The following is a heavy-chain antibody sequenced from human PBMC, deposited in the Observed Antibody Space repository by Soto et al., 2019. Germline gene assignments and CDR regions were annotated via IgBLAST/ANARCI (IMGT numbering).Heavy chain of an antibody. Sequence: QVQLQESGPGLVKPSQTLSLTCTVSGGSISSGGYYWSWIRQHPGKGLEWIGYIYYSGSTYYNPSLKSRVTIXXDXSXXQFSLKLSSVTAADTAVYYCARVVAYSSSWYAIGYWGQGTLVTVSS. J-gene: IGHJ4*02. V-gene: IGHV4-31*03. CDR3: ARVVAYSSSWYAIGY. D-gene: IGHD6-13*01. CDR2: IYYSGST. CDR1: GGSISSGGYY.